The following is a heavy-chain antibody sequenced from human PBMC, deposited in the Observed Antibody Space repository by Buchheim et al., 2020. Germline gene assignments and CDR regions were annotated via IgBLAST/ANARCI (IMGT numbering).Heavy chain of an antibody. CDR1: GFTFDDYT. CDR2: ISWGSGNI. D-gene: IGHD2-2*02. V-gene: IGHV3-9*01. Sequence: EVQLVESGGGLVQPGRSLRLSCAASGFTFDDYTMHWVRHARGKGLEWVSGISWGSGNIGYADSVKGRFTISRDTAKNSLYLVMHSLRPDDTALYYCSKADYTSNWFDSWGQGTL. J-gene: IGHJ5*01. CDR3: SKADYTSNWFDS.